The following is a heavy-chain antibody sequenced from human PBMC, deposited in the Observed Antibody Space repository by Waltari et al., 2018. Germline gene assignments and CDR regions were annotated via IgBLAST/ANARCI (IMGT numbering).Heavy chain of an antibody. CDR3: ARISGYSSSSFDY. CDR1: GGSLSSHY. Sequence: QVQLQESGPGLVKPSETLSLTCTVSGGSLSSHYWSWIRQPPGKGLEWIGYIYYSGSTNYNPSLKSRVTISVDTSKNQFSLKLSSVTAADTAVYYCARISGYSSSSFDYWGQGTLVTVSS. D-gene: IGHD6-6*01. CDR2: IYYSGST. J-gene: IGHJ4*02. V-gene: IGHV4-59*11.